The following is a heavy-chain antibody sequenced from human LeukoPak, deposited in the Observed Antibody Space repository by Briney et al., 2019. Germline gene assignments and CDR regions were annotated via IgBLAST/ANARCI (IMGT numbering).Heavy chain of an antibody. Sequence: PGGSLRLSCAASGFTFSSYAMSWVRQAPGKGLEWVSAISGSGGSTYYADSVKGRFTISRDNSKNTLYLQMNSLRAVDTAVYYCAKDGGATRSRYFDYWGQGTLVTVSS. CDR2: ISGSGGST. J-gene: IGHJ4*02. V-gene: IGHV3-23*01. CDR1: GFTFSSYA. CDR3: AKDGGATRSRYFDY. D-gene: IGHD1-26*01.